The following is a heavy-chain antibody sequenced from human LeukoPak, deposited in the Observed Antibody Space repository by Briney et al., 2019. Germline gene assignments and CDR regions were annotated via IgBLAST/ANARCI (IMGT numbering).Heavy chain of an antibody. CDR1: DFTFSNYW. CDR2: LKQDGSEI. J-gene: IGHJ4*02. V-gene: IGHV3-7*01. CDR3: ATIEAVRFHY. Sequence: GGSLRLSCVASDFTFSNYWMSWVRQAPGKGLEWVGNLKQDGSEIYYLDSVKGRFTISRDNTKNSLYLQMNSLRAEDTAVYYCATIEAVRFHYWGQGTLVTVSS. D-gene: IGHD4-17*01.